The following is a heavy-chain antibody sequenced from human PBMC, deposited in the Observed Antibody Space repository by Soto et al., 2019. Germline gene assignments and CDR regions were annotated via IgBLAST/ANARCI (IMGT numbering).Heavy chain of an antibody. D-gene: IGHD2-2*03. J-gene: IGHJ6*02. CDR2: INHSGST. Sequence: SETLSLTCVVYCGSFSGYYWSWIRQPPGKGLEWIGEINHSGSTNYNPSLKSRVTISVDTSKNEFSLKLSSVTAADTAVYYCARWAGYCSSTSCFISPWSNYYSYGMDVWGQGTTVTV. CDR3: ARWAGYCSSTSCFISPWSNYYSYGMDV. CDR1: CGSFSGYY. V-gene: IGHV4-34*01.